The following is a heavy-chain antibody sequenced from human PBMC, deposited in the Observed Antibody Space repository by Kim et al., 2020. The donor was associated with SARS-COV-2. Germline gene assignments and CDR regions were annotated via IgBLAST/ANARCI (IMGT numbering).Heavy chain of an antibody. Sequence: GGSLRLSCAASGFTFSSYAMSWVRQAPGKGLEWVSAISGSGGSTYYADSVKGRFTISRDNSKNTLYLQMNSLRAEDTAVYYCAKAPWGYCSSTSCYYYYGMDVWGQGTTVTVSS. CDR2: ISGSGGST. D-gene: IGHD2-2*01. V-gene: IGHV3-23*01. CDR3: AKAPWGYCSSTSCYYYYGMDV. J-gene: IGHJ6*02. CDR1: GFTFSSYA.